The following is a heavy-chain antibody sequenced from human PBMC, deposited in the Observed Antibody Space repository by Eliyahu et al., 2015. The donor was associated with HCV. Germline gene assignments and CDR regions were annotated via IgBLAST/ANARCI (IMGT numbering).Heavy chain of an antibody. CDR1: GYSISSGYX. CDR3: ARHSYYYERGYFQH. D-gene: IGHD3-10*02. V-gene: IGHV4-38-2*01. CDR2: IYHSGST. J-gene: IGHJ1*01. Sequence: QVQLQESGPGLVKPSETLSLTCPVSGYSISSGYXWGWIRQPPXXGLEWXGSIYHSGSTYYNPSLKSRVTISVDTSKNQFSLKLSSVTAADTAVYYCARHSYYYERGYFQHWGQGTLVTVSS.